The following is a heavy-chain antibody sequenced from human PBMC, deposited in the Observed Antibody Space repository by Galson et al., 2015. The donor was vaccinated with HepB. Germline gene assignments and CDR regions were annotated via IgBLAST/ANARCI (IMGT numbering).Heavy chain of an antibody. V-gene: IGHV1-3*01. D-gene: IGHD1-26*01. CDR3: ARRPPFPGATGGAFDI. CDR1: GYTFTSYA. Sequence: SVKVSCKASGYTFTSYAMHWVRQAPGQRLEWMGWINAGNGNTKYSQKFQGRVTITRDTSASTAYMELSSLRSEDTAVYYCARRPPFPGATGGAFDIWGQGTMVTVSS. CDR2: INAGNGNT. J-gene: IGHJ3*02.